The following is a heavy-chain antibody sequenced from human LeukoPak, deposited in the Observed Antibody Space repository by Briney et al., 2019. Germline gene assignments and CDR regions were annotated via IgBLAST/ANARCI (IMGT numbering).Heavy chain of an antibody. CDR2: INPNSGDA. Sequence: ASVKVSCKASGYTFTDYYMHWVRQAPGQGLEWMGWINPNSGDANYPQKFQGRITMTRDTSIGTAYMELSRLGCDDTAVYYCARDRNFGSEFTNAFDIWGQGTIVTVSS. CDR3: ARDRNFGSEFTNAFDI. V-gene: IGHV1-2*02. CDR1: GYTFTDYY. D-gene: IGHD2-15*01. J-gene: IGHJ3*02.